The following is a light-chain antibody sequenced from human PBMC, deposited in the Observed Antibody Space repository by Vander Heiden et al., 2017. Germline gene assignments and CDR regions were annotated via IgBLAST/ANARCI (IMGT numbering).Light chain of an antibody. CDR1: SSNIGNNY. CDR3: GTWERRKCAGKV. Sequence: SAVTAVPLETAAPGQKVTISCSGSSSNIGNNYVSWYQQLPGTAPKLLIYENNKRPSGIPDRFSGSKSGTSATLGITGVQAGGEDDYYCGTWERRKCAGKVFGGGTKLTVL. V-gene: IGLV1-51*02. J-gene: IGLJ3*02. CDR2: ENN.